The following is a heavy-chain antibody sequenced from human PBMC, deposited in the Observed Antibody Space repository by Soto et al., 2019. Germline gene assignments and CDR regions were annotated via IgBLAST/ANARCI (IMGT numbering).Heavy chain of an antibody. Sequence: QITLKESGPTLVKPTQTLTLTCTFSGFSLSTSGVGVGWIRQPPGKALEWLALIYWADDKRYSPSLKSRLTITKDHSKNQVVLTTTNMDPVDTATYYCAHSRSPSTSYSSSAGGFFDYYYYYMDVWGKGTTVTFSS. D-gene: IGHD6-6*01. J-gene: IGHJ6*03. CDR1: GFSLSTSGVG. V-gene: IGHV2-5*02. CDR3: AHSRSPSTSYSSSAGGFFDYYYYYMDV. CDR2: IYWADDK.